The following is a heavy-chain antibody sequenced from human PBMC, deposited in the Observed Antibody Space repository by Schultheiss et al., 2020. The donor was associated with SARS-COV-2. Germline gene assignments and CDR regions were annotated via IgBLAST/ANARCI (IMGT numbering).Heavy chain of an antibody. J-gene: IGHJ4*02. CDR2: ISYDGSNK. CDR1: GFTFSSYA. CDR3: ARGGLWLRLWPYYFDY. Sequence: GGSLRLSCAASGFTFSSYAMHWVRQAPGKGLEWVAVISYDGSNKYYADSVKGRFTISRDNSKNTLYLQMNSLRAEDTAVYYCARGGLWLRLWPYYFDYWGQGTLVTVSS. D-gene: IGHD5-12*01. V-gene: IGHV3-30-3*01.